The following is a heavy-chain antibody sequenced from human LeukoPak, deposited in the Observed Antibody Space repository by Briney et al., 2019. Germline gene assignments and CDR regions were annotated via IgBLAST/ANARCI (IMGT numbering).Heavy chain of an antibody. J-gene: IGHJ4*02. V-gene: IGHV3-33*01. D-gene: IGHD3-22*01. Sequence: GGSLRLSCAASGFTFSSYGMHWVRQAPGKGLEWVAVIWYDGSNKYYADSVKGRFTISRDNSKNTLYLQMNSLRAEDTAVYYCARDPLNYDSSGYIRYSFDYWGQGTLVTVSS. CDR1: GFTFSSYG. CDR2: IWYDGSNK. CDR3: ARDPLNYDSSGYIRYSFDY.